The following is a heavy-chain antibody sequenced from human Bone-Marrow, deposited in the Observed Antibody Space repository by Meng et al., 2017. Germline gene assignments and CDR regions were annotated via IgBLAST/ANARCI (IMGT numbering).Heavy chain of an antibody. J-gene: IGHJ6*02. CDR3: TTDTVGATGSPYYYGMDV. Sequence: GGSLRLSCAASGFTFSNAWMSWVRQAPGKGLEGVGRIESKTDGGTTDYAAPVKGRFTISRDDSKNTLYLQMNSLKTEDTAVYYCTTDTVGATGSPYYYGMDVWGQGTTVTVSS. V-gene: IGHV3-15*04. D-gene: IGHD1-26*01. CDR2: IESKTDGGTT. CDR1: GFTFSNAW.